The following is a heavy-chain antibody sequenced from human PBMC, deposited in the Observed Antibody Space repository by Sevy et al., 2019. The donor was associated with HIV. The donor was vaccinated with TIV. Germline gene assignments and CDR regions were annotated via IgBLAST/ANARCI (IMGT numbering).Heavy chain of an antibody. V-gene: IGHV4-59*01. CDR3: ARGLFEWLPSGMDV. CDR1: GGSISSYY. J-gene: IGHJ6*02. D-gene: IGHD3-3*01. Sequence: SETLSLTCTVSGGSISSYYWNWIRQPPGKGLEWIGYIYYSGTSYNPSLKSRVTISADTSKNQFSLKLSSVTAADTAVYYCARGLFEWLPSGMDVWGQGTTVTVSS. CDR2: IYYSGT.